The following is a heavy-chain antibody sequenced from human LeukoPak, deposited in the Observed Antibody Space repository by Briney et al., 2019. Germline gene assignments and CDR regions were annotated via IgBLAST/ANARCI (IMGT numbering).Heavy chain of an antibody. D-gene: IGHD3-22*01. V-gene: IGHV4-39*07. CDR3: ARGESPYYDSSGPNWFDP. CDR1: GGSISSSSYY. CDR2: IYYSGST. J-gene: IGHJ5*02. Sequence: SETLSLTCTVSGGSISSSSYYWGWIRQPPGKGLEWIGSIYYSGSTYYNPSLKSRVTISVDTSKNQFSLKLSSVTAADTAVYYCARGESPYYDSSGPNWFDPWGQGTLVTVSS.